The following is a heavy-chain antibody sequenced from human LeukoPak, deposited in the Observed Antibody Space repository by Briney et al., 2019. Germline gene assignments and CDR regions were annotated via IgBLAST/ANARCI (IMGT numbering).Heavy chain of an antibody. Sequence: GESLKISCKGSGYSFTSYWIGWVRQMPGKGLEWMGIIYHGDSDTRYSPSFQGQVTMSADKSITTAYLQWSSLKASDTAMYYCASLARRVYVEYYFDYWGQGTLVTVSS. CDR1: GYSFTSYW. V-gene: IGHV5-51*01. J-gene: IGHJ4*02. D-gene: IGHD2-8*01. CDR2: IYHGDSDT. CDR3: ASLARRVYVEYYFDY.